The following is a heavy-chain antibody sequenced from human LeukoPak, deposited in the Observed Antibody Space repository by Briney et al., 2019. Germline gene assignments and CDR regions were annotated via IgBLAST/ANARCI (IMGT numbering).Heavy chain of an antibody. J-gene: IGHJ4*02. Sequence: ASVKVSCKASGYTFTGYYMHWVRQAPGQGLEWVGWINPNSGSTNYAQKFQGRVTMTRDTSISTAYMELSRLRSDDTAIYYCARDQYCTSTSCYLYFDYWGQGTLVTVSS. V-gene: IGHV1-2*02. CDR3: ARDQYCTSTSCYLYFDY. D-gene: IGHD2-2*01. CDR2: INPNSGST. CDR1: GYTFTGYY.